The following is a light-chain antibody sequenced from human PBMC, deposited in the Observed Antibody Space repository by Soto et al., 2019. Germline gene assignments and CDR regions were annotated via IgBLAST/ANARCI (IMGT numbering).Light chain of an antibody. Sequence: DIQMTQSPSSLSTSVGDRVTITGRASQNINTYLNWYQQKPGKAPKLLIYAASTLQSGVPSRFSGSGSWTDFTLTISSLQAEDFAAYYCQQISSTPDTFGQGTKLEIK. V-gene: IGKV1-39*01. CDR3: QQISSTPDT. CDR1: QNINTY. J-gene: IGKJ2*01. CDR2: AAS.